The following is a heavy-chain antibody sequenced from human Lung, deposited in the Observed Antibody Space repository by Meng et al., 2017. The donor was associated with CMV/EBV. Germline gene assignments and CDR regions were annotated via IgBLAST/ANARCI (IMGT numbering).Heavy chain of an antibody. CDR2: IWYDGSEK. J-gene: IGHJ4*02. V-gene: IGHV3-33*06. CDR1: GFIFSSYG. D-gene: IGHD1-26*01. CDR3: AKGAGSVGSIHFDY. Sequence: AASGFIFSSYGMHWVRQAPGKGLGWVAVIWYDGSEKYYADSVKGRFIISRDNSRNMLYLQMNSLRAEDTAVYYCAKGAGSVGSIHFDYWGQGTLVTVSS.